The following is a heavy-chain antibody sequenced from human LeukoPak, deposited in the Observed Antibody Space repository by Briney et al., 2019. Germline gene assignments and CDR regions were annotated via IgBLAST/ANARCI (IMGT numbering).Heavy chain of an antibody. D-gene: IGHD6-13*01. CDR2: ISAYNGNT. V-gene: IGHV1-18*01. CDR1: GYTFTSYG. CDR3: AYHSSSWSYYFDY. Sequence: AAVKVSCKASGYTFTSYGISWVGQAPGQGLEWMGWISAYNGNTNYAQKLQGRVTMTTDTSTSTAYMELRSLRSDDTAVYYCAYHSSSWSYYFDYWGQGTLVTVSS. J-gene: IGHJ4*02.